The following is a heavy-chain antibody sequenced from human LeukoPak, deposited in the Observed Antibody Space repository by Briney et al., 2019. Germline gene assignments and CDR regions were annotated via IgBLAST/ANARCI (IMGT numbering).Heavy chain of an antibody. Sequence: PPETLSLTCTVSGGSISRSSYYWGWIRQPPGKGLEWIATIYYSGSTYYNPSLKSRVTISADTSKNQFSLKLSSVTAADTAVYYCARLTSGHFDYWGQGTLVTVS. CDR2: IYYSGST. D-gene: IGHD3-10*01. V-gene: IGHV4-39*01. J-gene: IGHJ4*02. CDR3: ARLTSGHFDY. CDR1: GGSISRSSYY.